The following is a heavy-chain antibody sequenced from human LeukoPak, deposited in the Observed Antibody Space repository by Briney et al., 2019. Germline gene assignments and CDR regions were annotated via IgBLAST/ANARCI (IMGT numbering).Heavy chain of an antibody. D-gene: IGHD1-26*01. CDR2: ISGSGGST. V-gene: IGHV3-23*01. CDR1: GFTFSSYA. J-gene: IGHJ4*02. CDR3: ARRKVGGTGDY. Sequence: RGSLRLSCAASGFTFSSYAMSWVRQAPGKGLEWVSAISGSGGSTYYADSVKGRFTISRDNSKNTLFLQVDSLRAEDSAIYYCARRKVGGTGDYWGQGTQVTVSS.